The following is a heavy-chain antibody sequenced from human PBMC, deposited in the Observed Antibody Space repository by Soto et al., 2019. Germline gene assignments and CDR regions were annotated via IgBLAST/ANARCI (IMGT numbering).Heavy chain of an antibody. D-gene: IGHD3-22*01. J-gene: IGHJ4*02. CDR3: ATGAETYDSSGYYFDY. V-gene: IGHV3-74*01. CDR1: GFTFSSYW. Sequence: GGSLRLSCAASGFTFSSYWMHWVRQAPGKGLVWVSRINSDGSSTSYADSVKGRFTISRDNAKNTLYLQMNRLRAEDTAVYYCATGAETYDSSGYYFDYWGQGTLVTVSS. CDR2: INSDGSST.